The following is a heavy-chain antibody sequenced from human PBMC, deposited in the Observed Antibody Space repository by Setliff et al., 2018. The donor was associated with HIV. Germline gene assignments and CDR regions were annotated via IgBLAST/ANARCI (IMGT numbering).Heavy chain of an antibody. CDR1: GYSISSGYY. J-gene: IGHJ5*02. Sequence: SETLSLTCAVSGYSISSGYYWGWIRQPPGKGLEWIGNIYHSGSTYYNPSLKSRVTISVDTSKNQFSLKLSSVTAADTAVYYCARSGCSGGSCYSFDPWGQGTLVTVSS. V-gene: IGHV4-38-2*01. CDR3: ARSGCSGGSCYSFDP. D-gene: IGHD2-15*01. CDR2: IYHSGST.